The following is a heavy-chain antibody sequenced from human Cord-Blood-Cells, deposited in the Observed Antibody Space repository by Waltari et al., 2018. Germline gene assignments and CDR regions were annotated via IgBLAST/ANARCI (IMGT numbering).Heavy chain of an antibody. CDR3: ARVDSSSWYFDY. Sequence: QVQLVESGGGVVQPGRSLRLSCAASGFTFSSYAMHWVRQAPGKGREWVAVISNDGSNKYYADSVKGRFTISRDNSKNTLYLQMNSLRAEDTAVYYCARVDSSSWYFDYWGQGTLVTVSS. CDR2: ISNDGSNK. V-gene: IGHV3-30-3*01. CDR1: GFTFSSYA. D-gene: IGHD6-13*01. J-gene: IGHJ4*02.